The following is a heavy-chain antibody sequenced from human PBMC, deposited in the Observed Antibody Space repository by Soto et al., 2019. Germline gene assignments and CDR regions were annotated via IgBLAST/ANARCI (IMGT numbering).Heavy chain of an antibody. CDR1: GGSISSGGYY. Sequence: SETLSLTCTVSGGSISSGGYYWSWIRQHPGKGLEWIGYIYYSGSTYYNPSLKSRVTISVDNAKNSLYLQMNSLRAEDTAVYYCARDRYSYYDFWSGSLPYYYYGMDVWGQGTTVTVSS. J-gene: IGHJ6*02. D-gene: IGHD3-3*01. CDR2: IYYSGST. CDR3: ARDRYSYYDFWSGSLPYYYYGMDV. V-gene: IGHV4-31*03.